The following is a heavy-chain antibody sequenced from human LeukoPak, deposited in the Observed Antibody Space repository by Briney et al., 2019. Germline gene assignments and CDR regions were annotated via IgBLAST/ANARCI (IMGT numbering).Heavy chain of an antibody. CDR1: GFTFSSYG. CDR3: AREGDGYKLDY. D-gene: IGHD5-24*01. V-gene: IGHV3-33*01. CDR2: IWYDGSNK. Sequence: GRSLRLSCAASGFTFSSYGMHWVRQAPGKGLEWVAVIWYDGSNKYYADSVKGRFTISRDNSKNTLYLQMNSLRAEDTAVYYCAREGDGYKLDYWGQGTLVTVSS. J-gene: IGHJ4*02.